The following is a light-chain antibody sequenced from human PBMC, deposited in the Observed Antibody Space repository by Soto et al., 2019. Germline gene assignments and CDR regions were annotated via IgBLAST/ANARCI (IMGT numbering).Light chain of an antibody. V-gene: IGKV3D-15*01. CDR2: GAS. CDR3: QQYNNWPLLT. Sequence: EIVMTHSPATLSVSPGERATLSCRASQSVSRNLAWYQQKPGQAPRLLIYGASTRATGIPARFSGSGSGTEFTLTISSLQSEDFAVYYCQQYNNWPLLTFGGGTKVDIK. CDR1: QSVSRN. J-gene: IGKJ4*01.